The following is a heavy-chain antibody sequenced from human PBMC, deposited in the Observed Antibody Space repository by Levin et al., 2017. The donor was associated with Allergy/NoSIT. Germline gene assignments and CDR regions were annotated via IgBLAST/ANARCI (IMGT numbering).Heavy chain of an antibody. J-gene: IGHJ5*02. CDR1: GGSFSGYY. V-gene: IGHV4-34*01. CDR3: ARAAIVVQQYNWFDP. CDR2: INHSGST. Sequence: SETLSLTCAVYGGSFSGYYWSWLRQPPGKGLEWIGEINHSGSTNYNPSLKSRVAISVDTSKNQFSLKLTSVTAADTAVYYCARAAIVVQQYNWFDPWGQGALVTVSS. D-gene: IGHD2-2*01.